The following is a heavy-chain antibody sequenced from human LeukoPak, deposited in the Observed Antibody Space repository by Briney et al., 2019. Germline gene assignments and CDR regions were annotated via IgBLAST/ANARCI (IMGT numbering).Heavy chain of an antibody. CDR2: ISGSGGST. Sequence: GGSLRLSCAASGFTFSSYAMSWVRLAPGKGLEWVSAISGSGGSTYYADSVKGRFTISRDNSKNTLYLQMNSLRAEDTAVYYCAKDSGYESAMDVWGQGTTVTVSS. V-gene: IGHV3-23*01. CDR3: AKDSGYESAMDV. J-gene: IGHJ6*02. CDR1: GFTFSSYA. D-gene: IGHD5-12*01.